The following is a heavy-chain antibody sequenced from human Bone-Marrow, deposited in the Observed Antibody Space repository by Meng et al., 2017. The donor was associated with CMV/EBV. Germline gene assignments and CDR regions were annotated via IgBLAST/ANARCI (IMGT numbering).Heavy chain of an antibody. D-gene: IGHD2-2*02. Sequence: ASVKVSCKASGYTFTAHYFHWVRQATGQGLEWMGWMNPNSGNTGYAQKFQGRVTMTRNTSISTAYMELSSLRSEDTAVYYCARVHCSSTSCYRGPFDYWGQGTLVTVSS. J-gene: IGHJ4*02. CDR2: MNPNSGNT. CDR1: GYTFTAHY. CDR3: ARVHCSSTSCYRGPFDY. V-gene: IGHV1-8*02.